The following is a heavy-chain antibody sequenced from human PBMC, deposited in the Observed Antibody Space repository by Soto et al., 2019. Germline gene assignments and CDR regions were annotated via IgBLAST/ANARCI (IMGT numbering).Heavy chain of an antibody. CDR3: AKDNYLGYDSSGYYYGMDV. Sequence: GGSLRLSCAASGFTFSSYAMSWVRQAPGKGLEWVSAISGSGGSTYYADSVKGRFTISRDNSKNTLYLQMNSLRAEDTAVYYCAKDNYLGYDSSGYYYGMDVWGQGTTVTVSS. J-gene: IGHJ6*02. CDR1: GFTFSSYA. V-gene: IGHV3-23*01. CDR2: ISGSGGST. D-gene: IGHD3-22*01.